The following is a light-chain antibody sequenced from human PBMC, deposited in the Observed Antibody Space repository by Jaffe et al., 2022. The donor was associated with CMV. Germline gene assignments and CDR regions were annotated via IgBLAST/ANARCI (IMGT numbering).Light chain of an antibody. Sequence: EIVLTQSPGALSLSPGETATLSCRTSQSVSGTYLAWYQQKPGQAPRLLISDASSRAIGIPDRFSGSGSGTDFTLTISRLEPEDFAVYYCQQYGVSQWTFGQGTKVEI. V-gene: IGKV3-20*01. J-gene: IGKJ1*01. CDR3: QQYGVSQWT. CDR2: DAS. CDR1: QSVSGTY.